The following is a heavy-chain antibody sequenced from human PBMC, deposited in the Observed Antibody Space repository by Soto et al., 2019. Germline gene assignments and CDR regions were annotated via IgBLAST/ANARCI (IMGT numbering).Heavy chain of an antibody. CDR1: GFSLSNARMG. CDR3: ARIRMGILTGSGAFDI. D-gene: IGHD3-9*01. J-gene: IGHJ3*02. V-gene: IGHV2-26*01. Sequence: QVTLKESGPVLVKPTETLTLTCTVSGFSLSNARMGVSWIRQPPGKALEWLAHIFSNDEKSYSTSLKSRLTISKDTSNSQVVLTMTNMDPVDTATYYCARIRMGILTGSGAFDIWGQGTMVTVSS. CDR2: IFSNDEK.